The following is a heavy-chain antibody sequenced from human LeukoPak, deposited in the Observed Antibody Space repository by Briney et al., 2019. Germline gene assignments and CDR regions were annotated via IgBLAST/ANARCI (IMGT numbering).Heavy chain of an antibody. CDR3: ARAHTPLRSDYYYYLDV. Sequence: SETLSLTCTVSGGSFSGHYWTWIRQPAGRGLEFIGRVYITGPTNYNASLLGRVTMSVDTSKSQFSLNLTSVTAADTAVYYCARAHTPLRSDYYYYLDVWGKGTAVTVS. CDR2: VYITGPT. V-gene: IGHV4-4*07. J-gene: IGHJ6*03. CDR1: GGSFSGHY. D-gene: IGHD5-18*01.